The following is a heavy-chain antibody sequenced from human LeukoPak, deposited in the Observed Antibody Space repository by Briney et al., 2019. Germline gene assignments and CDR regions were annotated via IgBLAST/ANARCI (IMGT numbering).Heavy chain of an antibody. CDR1: GFTFSSYW. D-gene: IGHD3-10*02. CDR2: IDYEGGTT. Sequence: GGPLRLSCAASGFTFSSYWMSWVRQVPGKGLVWVSRIDYEGGTTYYADSVKGRFTISRDNAKNSLYLQMNSLRAEDTAVYYCAELGITMIGGVWGKGTTVTISS. J-gene: IGHJ6*04. V-gene: IGHV3-74*01. CDR3: AELGITMIGGV.